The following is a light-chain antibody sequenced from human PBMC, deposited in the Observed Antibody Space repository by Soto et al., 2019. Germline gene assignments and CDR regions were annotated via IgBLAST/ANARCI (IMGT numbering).Light chain of an antibody. V-gene: IGLV4-69*01. Sequence: QPVLTQSPSASASLGASVKLTCTLSSGHSSHAIAWHQLQPEKGPRYLMKLNNDGSHSKGDGIPDRFTGSSSGAERYLTSSSLQSEDEADYYCQTWGSGSWVFGGGTKVTVL. J-gene: IGLJ3*02. CDR2: LNNDGSH. CDR3: QTWGSGSWV. CDR1: SGHSSHA.